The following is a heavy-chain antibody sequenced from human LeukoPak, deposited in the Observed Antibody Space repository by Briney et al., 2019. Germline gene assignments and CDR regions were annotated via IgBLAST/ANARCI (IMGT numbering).Heavy chain of an antibody. CDR2: IRGSGGST. CDR3: AKDGDALLRPYYFDY. J-gene: IGHJ4*02. D-gene: IGHD2-15*01. Sequence: GGSLRLSCAASGFTFSSYAMSWVRQAPGKGLEWVSAIRGSGGSTYSADSVKGRFTISRDSSKNTLYLQMNSLRAEDTAVYYRAKDGDALLRPYYFDYWGQGTLVTVSS. V-gene: IGHV3-23*01. CDR1: GFTFSSYA.